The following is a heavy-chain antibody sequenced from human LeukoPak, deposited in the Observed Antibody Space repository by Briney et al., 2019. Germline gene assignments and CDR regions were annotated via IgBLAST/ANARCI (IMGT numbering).Heavy chain of an antibody. Sequence: GGSLRLSCAASGFTFSSYGMHWVRQAPGKGLEWVAVISYDGSNKYYADSVKGRFTISRGNAKNTLYLQMNSLRAEDTAVYYCARFNIAAAWGQGTLVTVSS. V-gene: IGHV3-30*03. CDR2: ISYDGSNK. J-gene: IGHJ5*02. CDR3: ARFNIAAA. CDR1: GFTFSSYG. D-gene: IGHD6-13*01.